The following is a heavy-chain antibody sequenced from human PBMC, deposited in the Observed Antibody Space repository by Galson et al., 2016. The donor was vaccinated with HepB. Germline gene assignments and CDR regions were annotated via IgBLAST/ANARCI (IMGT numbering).Heavy chain of an antibody. CDR3: ARDFKLGAPDYMDV. CDR1: GFTFSDWD. D-gene: IGHD1-26*01. V-gene: IGHV3-30-3*01. J-gene: IGHJ6*03. CDR2: ISKTGDTT. Sequence: SLRLSCAASGFTFSDWDFHWVRQAPGKGLEWVAVISKTGDTTFYGDSVKGRFTNSRDNSKNTVDLQIHSLRSEDAAVYFCARDFKLGAPDYMDVWGKGTTVTV.